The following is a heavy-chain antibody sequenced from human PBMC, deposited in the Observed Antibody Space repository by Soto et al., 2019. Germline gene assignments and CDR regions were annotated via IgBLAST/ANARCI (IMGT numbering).Heavy chain of an antibody. CDR3: AGSGWYGVHYFDY. Sequence: ASVKVSCKASGYTFTSYAMHWVRQAPGQRLEWMGWINAGNGNTKYSQKFQGRVTITREKSASTAYMELSSLRSEDTGVDYCAGSGWYGVHYFDYWGQGTLVTVSS. CDR2: INAGNGNT. CDR1: GYTFTSYA. J-gene: IGHJ4*02. V-gene: IGHV1-3*01. D-gene: IGHD6-19*01.